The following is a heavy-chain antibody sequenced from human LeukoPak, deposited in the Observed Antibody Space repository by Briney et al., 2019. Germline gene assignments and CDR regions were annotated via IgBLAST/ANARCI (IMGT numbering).Heavy chain of an antibody. J-gene: IGHJ6*02. Sequence: GGSLRLSCAASGFTFSSYWMSWVRQAPGKGLEWVANIKQDGSKKNYVDSVKGRFTISRDNAKNSLYLQMNSLRAEDTAVYYCAKNLYCGGGSCYPSALGMDVWGQGTTVTVSS. D-gene: IGHD2-15*01. CDR1: GFTFSSYW. V-gene: IGHV3-7*03. CDR2: IKQDGSKK. CDR3: AKNLYCGGGSCYPSALGMDV.